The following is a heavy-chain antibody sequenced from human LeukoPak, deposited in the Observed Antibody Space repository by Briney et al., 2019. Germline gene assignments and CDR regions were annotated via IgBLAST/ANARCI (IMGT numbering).Heavy chain of an antibody. Sequence: PGGSLRLSCAASGFTFSSYAMSWVRQAPGKGLEWIGYIYDSGSTKYNPSLKSRVTISEDTSKNQFSLKLRFVTAADTAVYYCARAPEVYDSTSYGGGWLDPWGQGIRVTVSS. CDR2: IYDSGST. CDR1: GFTFSSYA. D-gene: IGHD3-22*01. J-gene: IGHJ5*02. CDR3: ARAPEVYDSTSYGGGWLDP. V-gene: IGHV4-59*01.